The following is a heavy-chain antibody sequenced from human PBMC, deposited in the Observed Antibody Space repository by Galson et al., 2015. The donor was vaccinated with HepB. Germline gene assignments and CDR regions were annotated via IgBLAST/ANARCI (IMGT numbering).Heavy chain of an antibody. D-gene: IGHD2-2*01. CDR1: GFTFSSYD. Sequence: SLRLSCAASGFTFSSYDMHWVRQATGKGLEWVSAIGTAGDTYYPGSVKGRFTISRENAKNSLYLQMNSLRAGDTAVYYCARYCSSTSCYGAFDIWGQGTMVTVSS. CDR2: IGTAGDT. V-gene: IGHV3-13*01. CDR3: ARYCSSTSCYGAFDI. J-gene: IGHJ3*02.